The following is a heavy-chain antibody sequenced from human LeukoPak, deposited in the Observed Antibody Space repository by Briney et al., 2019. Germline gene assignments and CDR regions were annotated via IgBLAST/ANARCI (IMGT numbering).Heavy chain of an antibody. V-gene: IGHV4-61*01. CDR3: ARLRRPLIPVWFGADY. D-gene: IGHD3-10*01. CDR1: GGSISSGSYY. CDR2: IHYTGST. Sequence: PSQTLSLTCTVSGGSISSGSYYWSWIRQPPGKGLEWIGYIHYTGSTDYNPSLKSRVTISVDTSKNQFSLKLSSVTAADTAVYYCARLRRPLIPVWFGADYWGQGTLVTVSS. J-gene: IGHJ4*02.